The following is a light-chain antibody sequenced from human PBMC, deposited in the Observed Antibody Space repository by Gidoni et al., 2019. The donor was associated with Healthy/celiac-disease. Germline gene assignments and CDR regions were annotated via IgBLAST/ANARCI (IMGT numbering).Light chain of an antibody. V-gene: IGKV3-11*01. CDR1: QSVSSY. CDR3: QQRRNWPIFT. J-gene: IGKJ3*01. CDR2: DAS. Sequence: EIVLTQSPATLSLSPGERATLSCRASQSVSSYLAWYQQKPSQAPRLLIYDASNRATGIPARFSGSGSGTDFTLTISSLEPEDFAVYYCQQRRNWPIFTFGPGTKVEIK.